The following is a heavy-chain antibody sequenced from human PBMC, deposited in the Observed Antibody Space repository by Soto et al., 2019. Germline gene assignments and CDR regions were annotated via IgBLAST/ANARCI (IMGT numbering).Heavy chain of an antibody. Sequence: GGSLRLSCAASGFTFSSYAMSWVRQAPGKGLEWVSAISGSGGSTYYADSVKGRFTISRDNSKNTLYLQMNSLRAEDTAVYYCAKAGIQLWFSGMDVWGQGTTVTVSS. CDR3: AKAGIQLWFSGMDV. CDR1: GFTFSSYA. D-gene: IGHD5-18*01. J-gene: IGHJ6*02. CDR2: ISGSGGST. V-gene: IGHV3-23*01.